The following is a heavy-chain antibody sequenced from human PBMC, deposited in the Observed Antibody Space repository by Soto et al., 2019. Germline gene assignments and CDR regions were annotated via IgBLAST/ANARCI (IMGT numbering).Heavy chain of an antibody. D-gene: IGHD5-18*01. V-gene: IGHV3-21*01. Sequence: PGGSLRLSCAASGFTFSSYSMNWVRQAPGKGLEWVSSISSSSSYIYYADSVKGRFTISRDNAKNSLYLQMNSLRAEDTAVYYCARATQLIPGYSYGSDYYGMDVWGQGTTVTVSS. CDR3: ARATQLIPGYSYGSDYYGMDV. CDR2: ISSSSSYI. CDR1: GFTFSSYS. J-gene: IGHJ6*02.